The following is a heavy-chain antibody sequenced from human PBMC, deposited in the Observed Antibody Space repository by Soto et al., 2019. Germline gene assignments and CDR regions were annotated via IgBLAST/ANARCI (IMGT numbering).Heavy chain of an antibody. V-gene: IGHV3-30*18. CDR3: AKDTYYYDSSGYYVFDY. CDR1: GFTFSNYG. D-gene: IGHD3-22*01. CDR2: ISYDGSNK. J-gene: IGHJ4*02. Sequence: GGSLRLSCAASGFTFSNYGMHWVRQAPGKGLEWVAAISYDGSNKYYADSVEGRFTISRDNSKSTVYLQMNSLRAEDTAIYYCAKDTYYYDSSGYYVFDYWGQGALVTVS.